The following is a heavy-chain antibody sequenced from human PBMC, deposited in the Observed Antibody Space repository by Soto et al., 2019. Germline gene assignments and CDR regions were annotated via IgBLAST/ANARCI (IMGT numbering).Heavy chain of an antibody. CDR1: GFSLSTSGVG. D-gene: IGHD3-10*01. V-gene: IGHV2-5*02. J-gene: IGHJ4*02. CDR2: IYWDDDK. CDR3: ALKYYYGSGSYTPHFDY. Sequence: QITLKESGPTLVKPTQTLTLTCTFSGFSLSTSGVGVGWIRQPPGKALEWLALIYWDDDKRYSQYLKSRLTITKDTSKNQVVLTMTNMDPVDTATYYCALKYYYGSGSYTPHFDYWGQGTLVTVSS.